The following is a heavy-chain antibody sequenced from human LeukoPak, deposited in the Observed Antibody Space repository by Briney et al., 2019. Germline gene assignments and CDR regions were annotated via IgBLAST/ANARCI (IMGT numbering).Heavy chain of an antibody. CDR3: ARQVWQPYYFDY. CDR2: IYYSGST. Sequence: PSETLSLTCTVSGGSISSYYWSWIRQPPGKGLEWIGYIYYSGSTNYNPSLKSRVTISVDTSKNQFSLKLSSVTAADTAVYYCARQVWQPYYFDYWGQGTLLTVSS. V-gene: IGHV4-59*08. CDR1: GGSISSYY. J-gene: IGHJ4*02. D-gene: IGHD2-21*01.